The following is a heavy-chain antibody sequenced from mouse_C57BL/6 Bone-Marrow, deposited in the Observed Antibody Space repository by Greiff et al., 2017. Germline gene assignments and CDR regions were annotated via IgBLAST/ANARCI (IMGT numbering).Heavy chain of an antibody. CDR1: GFTFSSYT. CDR3: SRQVTTVLATKYFDV. D-gene: IGHD1-1*01. J-gene: IGHJ1*03. V-gene: IGHV5-9*01. CDR2: ISGGGGNT. Sequence: DVMLVESGGGLVKPGGSLKLSCAASGFTFSSYTMSWVRQTPEKRLQWVAAISGGGGNTYYPDSVKGRFTSSRDNDKNSLYLQMSSLRSEDTALYYCSRQVTTVLATKYFDVWGTGTTVTVSS.